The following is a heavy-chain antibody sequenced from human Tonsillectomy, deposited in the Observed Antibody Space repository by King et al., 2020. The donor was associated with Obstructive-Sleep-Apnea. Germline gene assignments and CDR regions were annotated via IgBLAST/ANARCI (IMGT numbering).Heavy chain of an antibody. CDR2: ISYSGST. D-gene: IGHD5-24*01. J-gene: IGHJ4*02. Sequence: VQLQESGPGLVKPSETLSLTCTVSGGSINSYYWSWIRQTPGKGLEWIWYISYSGSTNYNPSLKSRVTISVDTSKNQFSLKLRSVTAADTAVYYCARDRVGRDGYNRFDYWGQGTLVTVSS. CDR3: ARDRVGRDGYNRFDY. CDR1: GGSINSYY. V-gene: IGHV4-59*01.